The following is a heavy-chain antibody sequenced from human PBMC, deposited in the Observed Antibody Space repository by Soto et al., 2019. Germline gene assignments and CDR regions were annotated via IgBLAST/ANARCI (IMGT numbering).Heavy chain of an antibody. D-gene: IGHD6-13*01. Sequence: SPTLSLTCAISGDSVSSNSAAWNWIRQSPSRGLEWLGRTYYRSKWYNDYAVSVKSRITINPDTSKNQFSLQLNSVTPEDTAVYYCARDSSSSWYGGYYFDYWGQGTLVTVSS. V-gene: IGHV6-1*01. CDR2: TYYRSKWYN. CDR1: GDSVSSNSAA. CDR3: ARDSSSSWYGGYYFDY. J-gene: IGHJ4*02.